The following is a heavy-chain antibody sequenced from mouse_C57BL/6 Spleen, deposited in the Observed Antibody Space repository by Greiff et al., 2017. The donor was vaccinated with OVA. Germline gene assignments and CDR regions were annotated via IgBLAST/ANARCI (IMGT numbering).Heavy chain of an antibody. CDR3: ARSPNYGSSKFAY. CDR2: INPGSGGT. J-gene: IGHJ3*01. D-gene: IGHD1-1*01. CDR1: GYAFTNYL. V-gene: IGHV1-54*01. Sequence: QVQLQQSGAELVRPGPSVKVSCKASGYAFTNYLIEWVKQRPGQGLEWIGVINPGSGGTNYNEKFKGKATLTADKSSSTAYMQLSSLTSEDSAVYFCARSPNYGSSKFAYWGQGTLVTVSA.